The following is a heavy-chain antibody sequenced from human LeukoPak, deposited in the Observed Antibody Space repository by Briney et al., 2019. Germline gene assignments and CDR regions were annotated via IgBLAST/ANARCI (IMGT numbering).Heavy chain of an antibody. J-gene: IGHJ2*01. D-gene: IGHD3-16*02. CDR2: IYYSGST. V-gene: IGHV4-59*01. CDR3: ARDRGTQGVINRSYWYFDL. CDR1: GGSISSYY. Sequence: SETLSLTCTVSGGSISSYYWSWIRQPPGKELEWIGYIYYSGSTNYNPSLKSRVTISVDTSKNQFSLKLSSVTAADTAVYYCARDRGTQGVINRSYWYFDLWGRGTLVTVSS.